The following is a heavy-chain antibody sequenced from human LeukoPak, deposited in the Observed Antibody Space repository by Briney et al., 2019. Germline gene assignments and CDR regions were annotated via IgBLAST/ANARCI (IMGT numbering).Heavy chain of an antibody. CDR3: ARAPGGFHGDYSPIGY. Sequence: PGGSLRLSCAASGFTFSSYAMHWVRQAPGKGLQWLALTSDDGSAKYYADSVKGRFTISRDNSQNTLYLQMNSLRAGETAMYYCARAPGGFHGDYSPIGYWGQGTLVTVSS. V-gene: IGHV3-30-3*01. D-gene: IGHD4-17*01. CDR1: GFTFSSYA. J-gene: IGHJ4*02. CDR2: TSDDGSAK.